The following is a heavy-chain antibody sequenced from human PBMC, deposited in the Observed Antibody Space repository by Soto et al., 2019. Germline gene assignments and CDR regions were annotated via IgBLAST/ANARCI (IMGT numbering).Heavy chain of an antibody. CDR1: GYTFTNYF. J-gene: IGHJ4*02. CDR2: ISAGNGNT. CDR3: SREDY. V-gene: IGHV1-3*01. Sequence: QVQFVQSGADVRKPGASVKVSCKASGYTFTNYFIHWVRQAPGQSLEWMGWISAGNGNTQYSQKFQGRVTITRDTSASKVYLELSSLTSENTAVYYCSREDYWGPGTLVTVSS.